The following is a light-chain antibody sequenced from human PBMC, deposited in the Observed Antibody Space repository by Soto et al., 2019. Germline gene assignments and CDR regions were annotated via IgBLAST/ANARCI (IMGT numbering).Light chain of an antibody. J-gene: IGKJ4*01. V-gene: IGKV1D-12*01. CDR3: QQANSFPLT. Sequence: DIQMTQSPSSVSASVGDRVTITCRASQHIGSWLAWYQQKPGKAPTLLIYAASSLQGGVPSRFSGSGSGTDFTLTISSLQPEDFATYFCQQANSFPLTFDGGTKVEIK. CDR2: AAS. CDR1: QHIGSW.